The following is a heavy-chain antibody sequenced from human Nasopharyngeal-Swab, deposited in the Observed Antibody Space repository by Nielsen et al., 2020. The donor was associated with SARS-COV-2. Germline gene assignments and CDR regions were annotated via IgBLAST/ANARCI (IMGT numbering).Heavy chain of an antibody. V-gene: IGHV1-58*01. CDR2: IVVGSGNT. J-gene: IGHJ4*02. D-gene: IGHD3-22*01. CDR3: AASPPYDSSGYYS. Sequence: WVRQAPGQRLEWIGWIVVGSGNTNYAQKFQERVTITRDMSTSTAYMELSSLRSGDTAVYYCAASPPYDSSGYYSWGQGTLVTVSS.